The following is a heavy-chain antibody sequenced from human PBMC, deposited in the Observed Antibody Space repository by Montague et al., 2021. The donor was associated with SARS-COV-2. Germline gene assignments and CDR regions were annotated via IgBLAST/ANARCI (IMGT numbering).Heavy chain of an antibody. Sequence: TFYNPSLKSRVTMSLDTSKNHFSLNLTSVTAADTATYYCSRGQVTIFGVLIMLPEAGAIDVWGQGTTVTVSS. D-gene: IGHD3-3*01. V-gene: IGHV4-34*01. J-gene: IGHJ3*01. CDR3: SRGQVTIFGVLIMLPEAGAIDV. CDR2: T.